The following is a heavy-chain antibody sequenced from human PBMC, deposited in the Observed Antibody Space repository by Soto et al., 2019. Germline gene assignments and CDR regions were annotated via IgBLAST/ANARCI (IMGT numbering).Heavy chain of an antibody. CDR1: GYTFTSYG. CDR2: ISAYNGNT. J-gene: IGHJ3*02. V-gene: IGHV1-18*04. CDR3: ARFFFCSGYPIRGAFDI. D-gene: IGHD3-3*01. Sequence: QVQLVQSGAEVKKPGASVKVSCKASGYTFTSYGISWVRQAPGQGLEWMGWISAYNGNTNYAQKLQGRVTMTTDTSTSTAYMELRSLRSDDTDVYYCARFFFCSGYPIRGAFDIWGQGTMVTVSS.